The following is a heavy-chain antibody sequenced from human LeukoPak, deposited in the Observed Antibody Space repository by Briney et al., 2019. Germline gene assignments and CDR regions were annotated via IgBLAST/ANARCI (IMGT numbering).Heavy chain of an antibody. D-gene: IGHD3-22*01. CDR3: ARATPSPFLVKGSGWDAFDI. J-gene: IGHJ3*02. Sequence: GGSLRLSCAASGFTFSNSDMHWVRRVTGDGLEWVSTIGIDGDTYYSDSVKGRFTISRENAKNSLYLQMTSLRVGDTAVYYCARATPSPFLVKGSGWDAFDIWGQGTMVTVSS. CDR1: GFTFSNSD. CDR2: IGIDGDT. V-gene: IGHV3-13*01.